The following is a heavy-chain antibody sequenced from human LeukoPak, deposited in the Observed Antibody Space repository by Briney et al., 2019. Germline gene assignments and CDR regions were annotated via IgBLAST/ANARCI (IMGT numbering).Heavy chain of an antibody. D-gene: IGHD6-13*01. CDR2: INHSGNTNYNT. V-gene: IGHV4-34*01. CDR3: ARGGNAGYSSSWYFDY. Sequence: SETLSLTCAVYGGSFSGYYWSWIRQPPGKGLEWIGEINHSGNTNYNTNYNPSLKSRVTISVDTSKKQFSLNLNSVTAADTAVYYCARGGNAGYSSSWYFDYWGQGALVTVSS. CDR1: GGSFSGYY. J-gene: IGHJ4*02.